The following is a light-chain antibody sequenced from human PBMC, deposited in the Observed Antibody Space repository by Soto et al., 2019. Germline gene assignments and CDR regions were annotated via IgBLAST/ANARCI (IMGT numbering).Light chain of an antibody. J-gene: IGLJ2*01. CDR2: DNS. V-gene: IGLV1-40*01. CDR3: LSYDVSLRGPA. Sequence: QSVLTQPPSLSGAPGQRVTISCTGSRSNIGAGYDVHWYQHLPGTAPKVLIFDNSNRPSGVPDRFSSSKSGTSASLAITGLQAEDEALYYCLSYDVSLRGPAFGGGTKLTVL. CDR1: RSNIGAGYD.